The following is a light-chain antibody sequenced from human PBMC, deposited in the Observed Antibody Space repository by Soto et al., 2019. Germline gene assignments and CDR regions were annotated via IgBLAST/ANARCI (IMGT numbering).Light chain of an antibody. V-gene: IGLV2-23*01. CDR2: EGS. J-gene: IGLJ2*01. Sequence: QSALTQPASVSGSPGQSITISCTGTSSDVGTFNLVSWYQQHPGKAPKLMIYEGSKRPSGVSNRFSGFKSGNTASLTISGLQAEDEADYHCCSYAGSSTYVLFGGGTKLTVL. CDR3: CSYAGSSTYVL. CDR1: SSDVGTFNL.